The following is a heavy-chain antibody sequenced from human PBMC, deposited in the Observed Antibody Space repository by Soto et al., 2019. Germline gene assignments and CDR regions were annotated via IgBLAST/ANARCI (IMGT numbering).Heavy chain of an antibody. CDR2: IYYSGST. D-gene: IGHD3-3*01. J-gene: IGHJ4*02. CDR3: ARVVIFVVVGQYYFDY. CDR1: GGSISSGDYY. Sequence: QVQLQESGPGLVKPSQTLSLTCTVSGGSISSGDYYWNWIRQPPGKGLEWIGYIYYSGSTYYNPSLESRVTISVDTSKNQFSLELSSVTAADTAVYYCARVVIFVVVGQYYFDYWGQGTLVTVSS. V-gene: IGHV4-30-4*01.